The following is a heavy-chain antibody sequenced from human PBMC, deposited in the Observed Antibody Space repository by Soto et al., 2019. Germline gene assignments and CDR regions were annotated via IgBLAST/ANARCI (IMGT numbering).Heavy chain of an antibody. CDR1: GGSISSGGYS. J-gene: IGHJ3*02. Sequence: QLQLQESGSGLVKPSQTLSLTCAVSGGSISSGGYSWSWIRQPPGKGLEWIGYIFHSRNTYYNPFLNSRGTSSVDRSNNQFYLNLSSVTAADRAVYYCARMDVDTARDTVIASDIWGQGTLLTVS. V-gene: IGHV4-30-2*01. D-gene: IGHD5-18*01. CDR3: ARMDVDTARDTVIASDI. CDR2: IFHSRNT.